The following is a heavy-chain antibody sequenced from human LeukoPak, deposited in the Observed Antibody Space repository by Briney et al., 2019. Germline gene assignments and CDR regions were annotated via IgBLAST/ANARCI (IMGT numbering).Heavy chain of an antibody. J-gene: IGHJ4*02. CDR3: VTYYFDSSGPKKNY. Sequence: SETLSLTCTVSDDSIGNYYWSWIRQPPGKGLEWIGEINHSGSTNHNPSLKSRVTISVDTSKKQFSLKLSSVTAADTAVYYCVTYYFDSSGPKKNYWGQGTLVTVSS. CDR2: INHSGST. V-gene: IGHV4-34*01. D-gene: IGHD3-22*01. CDR1: DDSIGNYY.